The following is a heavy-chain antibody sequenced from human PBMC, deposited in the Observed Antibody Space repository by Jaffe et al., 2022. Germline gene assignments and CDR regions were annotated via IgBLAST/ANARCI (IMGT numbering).Heavy chain of an antibody. D-gene: IGHD7-27*01. CDR2: IRYDGSNK. Sequence: QVQLVESGGGVVQPGGSLRLSCAASGFTFSSYGMHWVRQAPGKGLEWVAFIRYDGSNKYYADSVKGRFTISRDNSKNTLYLQMNSLRAEDTAVYYCAKDGEGPNWGAMDVWGKGTTVTVSS. CDR1: GFTFSSYG. J-gene: IGHJ6*03. CDR3: AKDGEGPNWGAMDV. V-gene: IGHV3-30*02.